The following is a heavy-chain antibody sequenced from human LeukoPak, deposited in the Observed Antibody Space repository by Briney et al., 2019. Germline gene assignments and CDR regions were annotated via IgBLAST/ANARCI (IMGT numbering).Heavy chain of an antibody. CDR3: ARDPEWLQQSAYMDV. J-gene: IGHJ6*03. D-gene: IGHD3-3*01. CDR1: GYTFTSYG. Sequence: ASVKVSCKASGYTFTSYGISWVRQAPGQGLEWMGWISAYNGNTNYAQKLQGRVTMTTDTSTSTAYMELNRLTSDDTAVYYCARDPEWLQQSAYMDVWGIGTTVTVSS. CDR2: ISAYNGNT. V-gene: IGHV1-18*01.